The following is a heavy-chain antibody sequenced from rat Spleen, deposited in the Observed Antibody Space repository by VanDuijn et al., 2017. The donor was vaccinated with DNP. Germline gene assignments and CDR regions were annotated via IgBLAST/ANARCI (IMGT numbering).Heavy chain of an antibody. D-gene: IGHD5-1*01. CDR3: TRLGERLFDY. Sequence: EVQLVESGGGLVQPGRSMKLSCAASGFTFSNFGMTWVRQAPKKGLEWVATITYDGRTAYYRDSVKGQFTISRDNSETTLNLQMDSLRSEDTATYFCTRLGERLFDYWGRGTLVTVSS. J-gene: IGHJ3*01. CDR1: GFTFSNFG. V-gene: IGHV5-7*01. CDR2: ITYDGRTA.